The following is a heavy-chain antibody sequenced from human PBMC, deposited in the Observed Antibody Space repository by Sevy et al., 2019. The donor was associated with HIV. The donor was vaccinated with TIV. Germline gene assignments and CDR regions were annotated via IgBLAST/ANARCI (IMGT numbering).Heavy chain of an antibody. CDR2: IKLDGSDK. J-gene: IGHJ6*02. CDR3: ARGHYAMDV. Sequence: GGSLRLSCGASDFIFENYWMTWVRQTSGQGLEWVATIKLDGSDKYYGDSVKGRFTISRDNSKKSLCLQMNSLRAEDTAVYFCARGHYAMDVWGQGTTVTVSS. CDR1: DFIFENYW. V-gene: IGHV3-7*03.